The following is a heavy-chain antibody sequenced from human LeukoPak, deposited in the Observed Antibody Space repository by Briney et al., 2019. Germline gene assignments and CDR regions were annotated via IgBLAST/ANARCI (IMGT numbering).Heavy chain of an antibody. V-gene: IGHV1-69*13. Sequence: SVKVSCKASGYTFTSYGISWVRQAPGQGLEWMGGIIPIFGTANYAQKFQGRVTITADESTSTAYMELSSLRSEDTAVYYCARVSLGNEPGSPQNYYYYGMDVWGQGTTVTVSS. J-gene: IGHJ6*02. CDR2: IIPIFGTA. CDR3: ARVSLGNEPGSPQNYYYYGMDV. CDR1: GYTFTSYG.